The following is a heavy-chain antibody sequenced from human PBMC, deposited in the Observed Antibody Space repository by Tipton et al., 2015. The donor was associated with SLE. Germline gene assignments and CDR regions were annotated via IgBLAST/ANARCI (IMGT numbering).Heavy chain of an antibody. D-gene: IGHD3-3*01. Sequence: TLSLTCTVSGGSISSYYWSWIRQPPGKGLEWMWYISYSGSTNYNPSLKIRVTISVGTSKNQFSLKLSSVTAADTAVYYCARGVYGKSGYRTDLWGQGTLVTVSS. CDR1: GGSISSYY. J-gene: IGHJ5*02. CDR3: ARGVYGKSGYRTDL. CDR2: ISYSGST. V-gene: IGHV4-59*12.